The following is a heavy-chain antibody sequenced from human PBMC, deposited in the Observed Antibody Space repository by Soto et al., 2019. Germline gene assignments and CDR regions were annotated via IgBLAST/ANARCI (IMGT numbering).Heavy chain of an antibody. J-gene: IGHJ1*01. D-gene: IGHD4-17*01. Sequence: QLQLVQSGPDLKRPGASMKVSCKASGYTFTSYGISWVRQAPGQGLEWMAWISPLKGRTQYSQKAQGRVTLSTDTSSNTAYMEMTTLRVDDTAVYYCAMDYGDRPEYFKHWDQGTLVTVS. CDR1: GYTFTSYG. V-gene: IGHV1-18*04. CDR3: AMDYGDRPEYFKH. CDR2: ISPLKGRT.